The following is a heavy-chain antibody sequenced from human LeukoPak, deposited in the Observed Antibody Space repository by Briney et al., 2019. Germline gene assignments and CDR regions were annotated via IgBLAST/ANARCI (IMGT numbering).Heavy chain of an antibody. J-gene: IGHJ4*02. V-gene: IGHV4-39*07. CDR1: GGSISSSSYY. D-gene: IGHD6-19*01. CDR3: ARAVSGRFDY. CDR2: IYYSGST. Sequence: SETLSLTCTVSGGSISSSSYYWGWIRQPPGKGLEWIGSIYYSGSTNYNPSLNSRVTISVDTSKNQFSLRLSSVTAADTAIYYCARAVSGRFDYWGQGTLVTVSS.